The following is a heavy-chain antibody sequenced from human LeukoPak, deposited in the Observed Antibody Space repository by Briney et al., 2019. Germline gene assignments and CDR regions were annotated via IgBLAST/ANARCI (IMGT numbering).Heavy chain of an antibody. D-gene: IGHD3-22*01. CDR3: ARDCGYTYYYDSSGYYNNWFDP. Sequence: ASVKVSCKASGYTFTGYYMHWVRQAPGQGLEWMGIINPSGGSTSYAQKFQGRVTMTRDTSTSTVYMELSSLRSEDTAVYYCARDCGYTYYYDSSGYYNNWFDPWGQGTLVTVSS. CDR1: GYTFTGYY. J-gene: IGHJ5*02. V-gene: IGHV1-46*01. CDR2: INPSGGST.